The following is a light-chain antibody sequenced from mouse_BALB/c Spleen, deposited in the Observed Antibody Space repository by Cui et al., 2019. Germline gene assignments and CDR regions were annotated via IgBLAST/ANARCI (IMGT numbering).Light chain of an antibody. J-gene: IGKJ5*01. V-gene: IGKV5-45*01. CDR3: QQSKSWPLT. CDR1: QNISNY. Sequence: DIVLTQSPATLSVTPGDRVSLSCRASQNISNYLQWYQQKSHKSPRLLIKYASQSISGIPSRFSGSGSGTEFTLSINSVETEDFGRYFCQQSKSWPLTFGAGTKLELK. CDR2: YAS.